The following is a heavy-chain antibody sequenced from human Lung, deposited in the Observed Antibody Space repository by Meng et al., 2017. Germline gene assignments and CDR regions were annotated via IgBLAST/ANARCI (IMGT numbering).Heavy chain of an antibody. CDR1: GDSITSDIW. V-gene: IGHV4-4*02. CDR3: GRDQGRELINH. D-gene: IGHD1-7*01. Sequence: QLQESGPGLVKPSGTLSLTCTVSGDSITSDIWWSWVRQPPGKGLEWIGEVYHRGDTNYNPSLKSRVDISVDKSKNQFYLSLFSVTAADTAVYYCGRDQGRELINHWGQGTLVTVSS. J-gene: IGHJ4*02. CDR2: VYHRGDT.